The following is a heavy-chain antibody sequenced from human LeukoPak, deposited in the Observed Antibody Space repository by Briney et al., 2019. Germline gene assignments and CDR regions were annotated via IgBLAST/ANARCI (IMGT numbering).Heavy chain of an antibody. Sequence: GASVKVSCKASGGTFSSYAISWVRQAPGQGLEWMGGIIPIFGTANYAQKFQGRVTITADESTSTAYMELSSLRSEDTAVYYCAASLNYYDSSGHAQLDYWGQGTLVTVSS. CDR1: GGTFSSYA. CDR2: IIPIFGTA. V-gene: IGHV1-69*13. J-gene: IGHJ4*02. D-gene: IGHD3-22*01. CDR3: AASLNYYDSSGHAQLDY.